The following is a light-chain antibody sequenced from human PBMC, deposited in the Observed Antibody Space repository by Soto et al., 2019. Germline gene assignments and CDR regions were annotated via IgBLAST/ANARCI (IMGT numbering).Light chain of an antibody. J-gene: IGLJ2*01. CDR2: NTD. Sequence: QTVVTQEPSFSVSPGGTVTFTCGLSSGSVSTSYYPSWYQQTPGQAPRILIYNTDTRSSGVPDRFSCSILGNKAALTIAGAQADDEVDYYCVLYMGSGISLCGGGTKLTVL. CDR3: VLYMGSGISL. CDR1: SGSVSTSYY. V-gene: IGLV8-61*01.